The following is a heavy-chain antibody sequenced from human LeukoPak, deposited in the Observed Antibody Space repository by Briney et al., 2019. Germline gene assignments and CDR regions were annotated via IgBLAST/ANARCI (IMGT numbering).Heavy chain of an antibody. D-gene: IGHD1-26*01. V-gene: IGHV1-18*01. CDR2: ISAYDGNT. Sequence: ASVTVSCKASGYTFTSYGISWVRQAPGQGLEWMGWISAYDGNTNYAQKLQGRVTMTTDTSTSTAYMELRSLRSDDTAVYYCARAPPWEPTGDYGYWGQGTLVTVCS. CDR1: GYTFTSYG. J-gene: IGHJ4*02. CDR3: ARAPPWEPTGDYGY.